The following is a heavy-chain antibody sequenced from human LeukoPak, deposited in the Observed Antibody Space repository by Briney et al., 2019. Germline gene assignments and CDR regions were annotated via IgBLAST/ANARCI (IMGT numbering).Heavy chain of an antibody. CDR1: GCTFSDYY. J-gene: IGHJ4*02. CDR3: ARGTRGSYSSIHD. Sequence: GASVKVSCKASGCTFSDYYIHWVRQAPGQGLEWVGWINPNSGGTDSAQKLQGRVTMTRDTSISATYMELRTLTSDDTAVYYCARGTRGSYSSIHDWGRGTLVTVSS. V-gene: IGHV1-2*02. D-gene: IGHD1-26*01. CDR2: INPNSGGT.